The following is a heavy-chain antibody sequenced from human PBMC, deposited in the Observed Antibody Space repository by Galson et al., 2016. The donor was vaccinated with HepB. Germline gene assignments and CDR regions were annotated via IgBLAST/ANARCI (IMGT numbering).Heavy chain of an antibody. Sequence: SVKVSCKASGYTFISYYMHWVRQAPGQGLEWMGVINPSGGSISYAQKFKGRVTMTRDRSTISVYMELSSLRFEDTAVYYCAREGAVAGDVGYYFDSWGQGALVTVSS. CDR1: GYTFISYY. J-gene: IGHJ4*02. CDR2: INPSGGSI. D-gene: IGHD6-19*01. CDR3: AREGAVAGDVGYYFDS. V-gene: IGHV1-46*01.